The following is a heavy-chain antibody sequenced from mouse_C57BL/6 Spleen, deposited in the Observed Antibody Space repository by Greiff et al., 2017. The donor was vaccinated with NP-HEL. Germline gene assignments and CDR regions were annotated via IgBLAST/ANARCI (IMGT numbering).Heavy chain of an antibody. D-gene: IGHD2-4*01. CDR2: INYDGSST. Sequence: EVKLVESEGGLVQPGSSMKLSCTASGFTFSDYYMAWVRQVPEKGLEWVANINYDGSSTYYLDSLKSRFIISRDNAKNILYLQMSSLKSEDTATYYCARVGYDSAMDYWGQGTSVTVSS. J-gene: IGHJ4*01. V-gene: IGHV5-16*01. CDR1: GFTFSDYY. CDR3: ARVGYDSAMDY.